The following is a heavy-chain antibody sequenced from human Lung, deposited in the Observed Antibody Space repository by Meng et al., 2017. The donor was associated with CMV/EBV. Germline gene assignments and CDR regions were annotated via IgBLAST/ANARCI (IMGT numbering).Heavy chain of an antibody. CDR2: IYYSGST. V-gene: IGHV4-61*01. CDR1: GGSVSSGSFY. Sequence: GSLRLXCTVSGGSVSSGSFYWSWIRQPPAKGLEWIGYIYYSGSTKYNPSLKSRVTISVDMFKNQFSLKLSSVTAADTAVYYCARDSYSSSYPYPYYLVMDVWGQGXTVTVSS. D-gene: IGHD6-6*01. CDR3: ARDSYSSSYPYPYYLVMDV. J-gene: IGHJ6*02.